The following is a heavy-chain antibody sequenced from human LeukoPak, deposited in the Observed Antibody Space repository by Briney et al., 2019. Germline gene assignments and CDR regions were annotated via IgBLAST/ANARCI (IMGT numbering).Heavy chain of an antibody. CDR1: GDSVSTNSAT. CDR3: ARLVGASWFDS. J-gene: IGHJ5*01. D-gene: IGHD1-26*01. V-gene: IGHV6-1*01. CDR2: TYYRSKWSN. Sequence: SQTLSLTCAISGDSVSTNSATWTWLRQSPSRGLEWLGRTYYRSKWSNDYAVSMKSRITINPDTSKNQFSQQLNSVTPEDTAVYYCARLVGASWFDSWGQGTLVTISS.